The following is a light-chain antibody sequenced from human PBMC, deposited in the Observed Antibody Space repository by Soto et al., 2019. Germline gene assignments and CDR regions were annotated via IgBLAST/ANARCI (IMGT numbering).Light chain of an antibody. CDR2: AAS. CDR3: QQLNSYPRT. CDR1: QGISSY. Sequence: IQLTQSPSSLSASVGDRVTITCRASQGISSYLAWYQQKPGKAPKILIYAASTLQSGVPSRFSGSGSGTEFTLTISIRQPEDFATYYCQQLNSYPRTFGQGTKLEIK. J-gene: IGKJ2*01. V-gene: IGKV1-9*01.